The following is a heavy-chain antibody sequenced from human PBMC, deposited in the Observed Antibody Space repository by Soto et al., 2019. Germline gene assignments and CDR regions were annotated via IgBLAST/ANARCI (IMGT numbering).Heavy chain of an antibody. J-gene: IGHJ4*02. D-gene: IGHD5-18*01. CDR1: GGTFYTYT. Sequence: SVKVSCKASGGTFYTYTFSCVRQAPGQGLEWMGSITPIYPTTNYAEKFQGRLTVTADGSTNTAYMELNSLTSEDTAVYYCARIPRYSFPTSDDLDSWGQGTLVTVSS. CDR2: ITPIYPTT. CDR3: ARIPRYSFPTSDDLDS. V-gene: IGHV1-69*13.